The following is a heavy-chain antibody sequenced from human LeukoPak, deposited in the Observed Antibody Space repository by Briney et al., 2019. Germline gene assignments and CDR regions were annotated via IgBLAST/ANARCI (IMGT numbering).Heavy chain of an antibody. V-gene: IGHV4-34*01. D-gene: IGHD2-2*01. Sequence: SETLPLTCTVYGGSFSGYYWSWIRQPPGKGLEWIGEINHSGSTNYNPSLKSRVTISVDTSKNQFSLKLSSVTAADTAVYYCARGPILVVVPAAMKVDAFDIWGQGTMVTVSS. J-gene: IGHJ3*02. CDR3: ARGPILVVVPAAMKVDAFDI. CDR1: GGSFSGYY. CDR2: INHSGST.